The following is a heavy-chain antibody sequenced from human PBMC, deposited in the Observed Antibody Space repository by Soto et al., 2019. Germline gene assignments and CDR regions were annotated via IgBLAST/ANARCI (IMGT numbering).Heavy chain of an antibody. V-gene: IGHV4-59*01. CDR2: IYYSGST. CDR1: GGSISSYY. J-gene: IGHJ6*02. Sequence: PSETLSLTYTVSGGSISSYYWSWIRQPPGKGLEWIGYIYYSGSTNYNPSLKSRVTISVDTSKNQFSLKLSSVTAADTAVYYCARTPRIAEAGRYYYGMGVWGQGTTVTVSS. D-gene: IGHD6-13*01. CDR3: ARTPRIAEAGRYYYGMGV.